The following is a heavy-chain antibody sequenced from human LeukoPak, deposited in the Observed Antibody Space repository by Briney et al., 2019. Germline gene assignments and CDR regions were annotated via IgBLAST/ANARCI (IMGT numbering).Heavy chain of an antibody. CDR3: ARANVTATRHFDY. Sequence: SVKVSCKASGGTLTSYTISWVRQAPGQGLEWMGGIIPIFGTANYAQKFQGRVTITADESTTTAYMDLSSLRSEDTAVYYCARANVTATRHFDYWGQGSLVTVSS. J-gene: IGHJ4*02. D-gene: IGHD2-21*02. CDR2: IIPIFGTA. CDR1: GGTLTSYT. V-gene: IGHV1-69*13.